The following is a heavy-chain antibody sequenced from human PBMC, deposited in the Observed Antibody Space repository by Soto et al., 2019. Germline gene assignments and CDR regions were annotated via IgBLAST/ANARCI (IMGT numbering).Heavy chain of an antibody. CDR1: GFTFSSYA. CDR2: ISGSGGST. V-gene: IGHV3-23*01. D-gene: IGHD6-19*01. CDR3: AKDRGGWPYYFDY. Sequence: EVQLLESGGGLVQPGGSLRLSCAASGFTFSSYAMSWVRQAPGKGLEWVSAISGSGGSTYYADSVKGRFTISRDNSKNSLYLQMNSLRAEDTAVYYCAKDRGGWPYYFDYWGQGTLVTVSS. J-gene: IGHJ4*02.